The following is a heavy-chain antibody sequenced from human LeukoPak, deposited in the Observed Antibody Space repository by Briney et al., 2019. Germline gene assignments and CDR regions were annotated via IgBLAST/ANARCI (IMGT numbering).Heavy chain of an antibody. CDR1: GFTFDNYA. CDR2: ISWNSGTI. V-gene: IGHV3-9*01. D-gene: IGHD3-3*01. CDR3: AKDLMVIIVSGAFDI. J-gene: IGHJ3*02. Sequence: GGSLRLSCAASGFTFDNYAMHWVRHAPGKGLEWVSGISWNSGTIGYADSVKGRFTISRDNAKNSLYLRMNSLRAEDTAVYYCAKDLMVIIVSGAFDIWGQGTMVTVSS.